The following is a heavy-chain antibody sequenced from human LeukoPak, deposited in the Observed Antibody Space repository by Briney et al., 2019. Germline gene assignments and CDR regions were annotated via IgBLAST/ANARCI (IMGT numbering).Heavy chain of an antibody. D-gene: IGHD5-12*01. Sequence: ASVKVSRKASGYTFTGYYMHWVRQAPGQGLEWMGWINPNSGGTNYAQKFQGRVTMTRDTSISTAYMELSRLRSDDTAVYYCARILGYSGYDVYYFDYWGQGTLVTVSS. CDR3: ARILGYSGYDVYYFDY. J-gene: IGHJ4*02. V-gene: IGHV1-2*02. CDR1: GYTFTGYY. CDR2: INPNSGGT.